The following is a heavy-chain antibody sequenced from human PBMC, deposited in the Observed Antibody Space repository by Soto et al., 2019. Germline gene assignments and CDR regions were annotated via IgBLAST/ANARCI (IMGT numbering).Heavy chain of an antibody. Sequence: EVQLVESGGGLVKPGGSLRLSCAASGFTFSSYSMNWVRQAPGKGLEWVSSISSSSSYIYYADSVKGRFTISRDNAKNSLYMQMNSLRAEDTAVYYCARDMGYCSSTSCYARYYYYTDVWGKGTTVTVSS. J-gene: IGHJ6*03. CDR3: ARDMGYCSSTSCYARYYYYTDV. CDR2: ISSSSSYI. V-gene: IGHV3-21*01. D-gene: IGHD2-2*01. CDR1: GFTFSSYS.